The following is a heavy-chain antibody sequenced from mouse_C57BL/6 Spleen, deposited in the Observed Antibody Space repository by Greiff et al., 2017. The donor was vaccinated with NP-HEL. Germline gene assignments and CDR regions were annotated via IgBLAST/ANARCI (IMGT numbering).Heavy chain of an antibody. Sequence: EVQLVESGPELVKPGASVKISCKASGYSFTGYYMNWVKQSPEKSLEWIGEINPSTGGTTYNQKFKAKATLTVDKSSSTAYMQLKSLTSEDSAVYYCARWGDYSNSYAMDYWGQGTSVTVSS. CDR2: INPSTGGT. V-gene: IGHV1-42*01. CDR3: ARWGDYSNSYAMDY. CDR1: GYSFTGYY. D-gene: IGHD2-5*01. J-gene: IGHJ4*01.